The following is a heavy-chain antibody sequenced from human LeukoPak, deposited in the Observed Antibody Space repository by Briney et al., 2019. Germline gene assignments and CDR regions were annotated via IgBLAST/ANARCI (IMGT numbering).Heavy chain of an antibody. CDR3: ARIGLRGVIISRPLDY. CDR1: GYTFTGYY. V-gene: IGHV1-2*02. D-gene: IGHD3-16*02. J-gene: IGHJ4*02. CDR2: INPNSGGT. Sequence: ASVKVSCKASGYTFTGYYMHWVRRAPGQGLEWMGWINPNSGGTNYAQKFQGRVTMTRNTSISTAYMELSSLRSEDTAVYYCARIGLRGVIISRPLDYWGQGTLVTVSS.